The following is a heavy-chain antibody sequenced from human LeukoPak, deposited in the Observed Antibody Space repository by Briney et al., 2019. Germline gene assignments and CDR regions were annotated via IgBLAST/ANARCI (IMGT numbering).Heavy chain of an antibody. D-gene: IGHD6-13*01. CDR1: GFTFSSYS. Sequence: GESLRLSCAASGFTFSSYSMNWVRQAPGKGLEWVSYISSASNTIYYADSVKGRFTISRDNAKNSLYLQMNSLRAEDTAVYYCARELSSRPGRWFDPWGQGTLVTVSS. J-gene: IGHJ5*02. CDR2: ISSASNTI. V-gene: IGHV3-48*04. CDR3: ARELSSRPGRWFDP.